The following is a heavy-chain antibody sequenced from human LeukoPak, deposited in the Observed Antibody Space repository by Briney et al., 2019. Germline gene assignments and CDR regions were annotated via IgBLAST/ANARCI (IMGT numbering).Heavy chain of an antibody. D-gene: IGHD3-22*01. CDR1: GGSISSGSYY. V-gene: IGHV4-61*02. Sequence: SQTLSLTCTVSGGSISSGSYYWSSIRQPAGKGLEWIGRIYTSGSTNYNPSLKSRVTISVDTSKNQFSLKLSSVTAADTAVYYCASIGLLQYFDYWGQGTLVTVSS. CDR2: IYTSGST. CDR3: ASIGLLQYFDY. J-gene: IGHJ4*02.